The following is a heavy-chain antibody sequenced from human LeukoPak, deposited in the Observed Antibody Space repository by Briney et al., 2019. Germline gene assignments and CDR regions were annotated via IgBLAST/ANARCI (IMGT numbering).Heavy chain of an antibody. V-gene: IGHV4-30-4*01. CDR2: IYYSGST. CDR1: GGSISSGDYY. CDR3: AGVPLRYFAPHYFDY. D-gene: IGHD3-9*01. J-gene: IGHJ4*02. Sequence: SQTVSLTCTVSGGSISSGDYYWSWIRQPPGKGLEWIGYIYYSGSTYYNPSLKSRVTISVDTSKNQFSLKLSSVTAADTAVYYCAGVPLRYFAPHYFDYWGQGTLVTVSS.